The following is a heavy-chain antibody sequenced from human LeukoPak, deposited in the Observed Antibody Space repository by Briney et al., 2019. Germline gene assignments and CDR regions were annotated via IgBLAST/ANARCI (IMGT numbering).Heavy chain of an antibody. Sequence: GRSLRLSCAASGFTFSSYGMHWVRQAPGKGLEWVAVIWYDGSNKYYADSVKGRFTISRDNSKNTPYLQMNGLRAEDTAAYYCAKGWHQLVRAGVDYWGQGTLVTVSS. D-gene: IGHD6-13*01. CDR3: AKGWHQLVRAGVDY. V-gene: IGHV3-33*06. CDR2: IWYDGSNK. J-gene: IGHJ4*02. CDR1: GFTFSSYG.